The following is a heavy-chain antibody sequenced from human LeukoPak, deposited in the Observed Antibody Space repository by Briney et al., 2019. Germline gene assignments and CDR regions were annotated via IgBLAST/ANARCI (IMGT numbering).Heavy chain of an antibody. CDR2: ISSRSSHI. CDR1: GFTFSSYS. J-gene: IGHJ3*02. V-gene: IGHV3-21*01. D-gene: IGHD2-15*01. CDR3: ARGRSSQTPSLWVVEVALDAFDI. Sequence: GGSLRLSCAASGFTFSSYSMTWVRQAPGKGLEWVSSISSRSSHIYYADSVKGRFTISRDNAKSSLYLQMNSLRVEDTAVYYCARGRSSQTPSLWVVEVALDAFDIWGQGTMVTVSS.